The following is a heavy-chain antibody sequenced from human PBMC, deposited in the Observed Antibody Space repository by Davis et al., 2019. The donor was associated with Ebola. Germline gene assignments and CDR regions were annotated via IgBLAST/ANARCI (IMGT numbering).Heavy chain of an antibody. CDR2: IRSKAGGYTT. CDR1: GFTFSDHY. Sequence: GESLKISCAASGFTFSDHYMDWVRQAPGKGLEWVGRIRSKAGGYTTEYAPSVKGRFTVSSDDSQNSLYFQMNSLKTEDTAVYYCARDFSGSYSFDYWGQGTLVTVSS. CDR3: ARDFSGSYSFDY. V-gene: IGHV3-72*01. D-gene: IGHD1-26*01. J-gene: IGHJ4*02.